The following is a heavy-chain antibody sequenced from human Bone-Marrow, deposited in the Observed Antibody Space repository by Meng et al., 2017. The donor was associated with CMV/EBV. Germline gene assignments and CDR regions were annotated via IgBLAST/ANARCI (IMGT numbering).Heavy chain of an antibody. CDR3: ARDSAAEDAFDI. CDR1: GFTFSYSW. CDR2: ISSSSSYI. J-gene: IGHJ3*02. Sequence: GESLKISCAGSGFTFSYSWMSWVRQAPGKGLEWVSSISSSSSYIYYADSVKGRFTISRDNAKNSLYLQMNSLRAEDTAVYYCARDSAAEDAFDIWGQGTMVTVSS. V-gene: IGHV3-21*01. D-gene: IGHD6-13*01.